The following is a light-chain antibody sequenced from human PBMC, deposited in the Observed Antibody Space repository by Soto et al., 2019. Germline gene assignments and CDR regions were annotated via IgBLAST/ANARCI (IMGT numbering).Light chain of an antibody. V-gene: IGLV1-51*01. CDR1: SSNIGNNY. Sequence: QSVLTQPPSVSAAPGQKVTNSCPGSSSNIGNNYVSWYQQLPGTAPKLLIYDNDKRPSGIPDRFSGSKSGTSATLGITGPQTGDEADYYCGAWVGSLNTQVFGGGTKLTVL. J-gene: IGLJ2*01. CDR2: DND. CDR3: GAWVGSLNTQV.